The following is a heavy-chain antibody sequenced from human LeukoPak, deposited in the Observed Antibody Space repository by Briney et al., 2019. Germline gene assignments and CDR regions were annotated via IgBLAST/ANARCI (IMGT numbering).Heavy chain of an antibody. CDR2: TYYRSKWYN. D-gene: IGHD5-12*01. J-gene: IGHJ3*02. V-gene: IGHV6-1*01. CDR1: GDSVSSDKAA. Sequence: SQTLSLTCAISGDSVSSDKAAWNWIRQSPSRGLEWLGRTYYRSKWYNDYATSLKSRIITNVDTSKNQFSLQLKSVTPEDTAIYYCASGSPPDIWGQGTLVTVS. CDR3: ASGSPPDI.